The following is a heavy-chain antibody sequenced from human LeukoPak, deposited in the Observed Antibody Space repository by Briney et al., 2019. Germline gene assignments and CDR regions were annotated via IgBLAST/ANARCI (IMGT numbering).Heavy chain of an antibody. CDR1: GYSFTNYW. J-gene: IGHJ4*02. CDR2: IFPTDSGT. Sequence: GESLKISCKGSGYSFTNYWIGWVRQMPGKGLEWMGIIFPTDSGTRYSPSFQGQVTISADKSISTAYLQWSSLKASDTAMYYCARQYCTNGVCPFDYWGQGTLVTVSS. CDR3: ARQYCTNGVCPFDY. V-gene: IGHV5-51*01. D-gene: IGHD2-8*01.